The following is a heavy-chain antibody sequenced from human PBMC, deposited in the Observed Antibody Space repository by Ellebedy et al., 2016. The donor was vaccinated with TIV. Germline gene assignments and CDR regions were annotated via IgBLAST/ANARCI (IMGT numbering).Heavy chain of an antibody. D-gene: IGHD3-9*01. Sequence: SETLSLXXTVYGASFSGYYWSWIRQPPGKGLEWIGEITHTGSTNYNPSLKSRVTISVDTAKNQFSLRLNSVTAADTAVYYCHLPGYFVDFDYWGQGTLVTVSS. V-gene: IGHV4-34*01. CDR1: GASFSGYY. CDR3: HLPGYFVDFDY. CDR2: ITHTGST. J-gene: IGHJ4*02.